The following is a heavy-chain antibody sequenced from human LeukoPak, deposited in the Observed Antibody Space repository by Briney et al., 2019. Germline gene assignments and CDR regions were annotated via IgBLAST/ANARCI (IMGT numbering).Heavy chain of an antibody. D-gene: IGHD2-15*01. CDR2: ISYDGSNK. CDR1: GFTFSSYG. J-gene: IGHJ6*02. V-gene: IGHV3-30*18. CDR3: AKALNPDYSSYYYFGMDV. Sequence: GGSLRLSCAASGFTFSSYGMHWVRQAPGKGLEWVAVISYDGSNKYYADSVKGRFTISRDNSKNTLYLQMNSLRAEDTAVYYCAKALNPDYSSYYYFGMDVWGQGTTVTVSS.